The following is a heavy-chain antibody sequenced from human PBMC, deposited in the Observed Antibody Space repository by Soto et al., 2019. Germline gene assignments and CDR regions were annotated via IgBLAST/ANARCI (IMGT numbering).Heavy chain of an antibody. V-gene: IGHV3-30-3*01. CDR1: GFTFSSYA. Sequence: PGGSLRLSCAASGFTFSSYAMHWVRQAPGKGLEWVAVISYDGGNKYYADSVKGRFTISRDNSKNTLYLQMNSLRAEDTAVYYCARPVGVAGYYYYYGMDVWGQGTTVTVSS. CDR3: ARPVGVAGYYYYYGMDV. D-gene: IGHD6-19*01. J-gene: IGHJ6*02. CDR2: ISYDGGNK.